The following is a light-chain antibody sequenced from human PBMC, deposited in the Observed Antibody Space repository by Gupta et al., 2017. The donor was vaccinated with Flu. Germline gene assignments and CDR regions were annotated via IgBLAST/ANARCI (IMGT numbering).Light chain of an antibody. J-gene: IGLJ3*02. Sequence: QSALTQPASVSGSPGQSITISCTGTSNDVGANNHVSWYQQLPGKAPELMIYEVNNRPSGVSDRFSGSKSGNTASLTISGLHAEDEADYYCTSFTTSTTWVFGGGTKLTVL. CDR3: TSFTTSTTWV. CDR1: SNDVGANNH. CDR2: EVN. V-gene: IGLV2-14*01.